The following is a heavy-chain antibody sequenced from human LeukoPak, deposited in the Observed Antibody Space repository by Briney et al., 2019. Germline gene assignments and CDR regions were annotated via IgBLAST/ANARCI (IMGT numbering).Heavy chain of an antibody. CDR3: AKTNYDSSGYTVGDY. Sequence: GASVKVSCKASGYTFTGYYMHWVRQAPGQGLEWMGWINPNSGGTNYAQKFQGRVTMTRDTSISTAYMELSRLRSDDTAVYYCAKTNYDSSGYTVGDYWGQGTLVTVSS. J-gene: IGHJ4*02. CDR2: INPNSGGT. V-gene: IGHV1-2*02. CDR1: GYTFTGYY. D-gene: IGHD3-22*01.